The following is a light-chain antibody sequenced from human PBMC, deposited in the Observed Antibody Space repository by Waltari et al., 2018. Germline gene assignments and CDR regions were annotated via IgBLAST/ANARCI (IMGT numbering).Light chain of an antibody. J-gene: IGKJ1*01. CDR3: QQYNNLGPWT. CDR2: GAY. Sequence: EIVMTQSPATLSVSPGDTASLSCRASQSVSSNLAWYQQKPGQAPRLLIYGAYTRATGIPARFSGSGSGTEFTLTISSLQSEDFAVYYCQQYNNLGPWTFGQGTKVELK. V-gene: IGKV3-15*01. CDR1: QSVSSN.